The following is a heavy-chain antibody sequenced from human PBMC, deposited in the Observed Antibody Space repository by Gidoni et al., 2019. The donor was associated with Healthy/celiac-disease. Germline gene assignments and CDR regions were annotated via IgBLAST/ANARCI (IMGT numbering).Heavy chain of an antibody. CDR2: FDPEDGET. V-gene: IGHV1-24*01. D-gene: IGHD2-21*02. CDR1: GYTLTELS. Sequence: VQLVQSGAEVKKPGASVKVSCKVSGYTLTELSMPWVRQAPGKGLEWMGGFDPEDGETIYAQKFQGRVTMTEDTSTDTAYMELSSLRSEDTAVYYCATQHMPLTFSVTAIRHDAFDIWGQGTMVTVSS. CDR3: ATQHMPLTFSVTAIRHDAFDI. J-gene: IGHJ3*02.